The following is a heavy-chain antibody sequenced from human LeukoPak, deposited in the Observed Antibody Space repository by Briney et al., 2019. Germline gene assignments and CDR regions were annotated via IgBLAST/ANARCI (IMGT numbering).Heavy chain of an antibody. CDR1: GGSISSYY. D-gene: IGHD3-10*01. CDR2: IYTSGST. J-gene: IGHJ6*02. V-gene: IGHV4-4*07. CDR3: ARDYYGSGSPPRYGMDV. Sequence: SETLSLTCTVSGGSISSYYWSWIRQPAGKGLEWIGRIYTSGSTNYNPSLKSRVTMSVDTSKNQFSLKLSSVTAADTAVYYCARDYYGSGSPPRYGMDVWGQGTTVTVSS.